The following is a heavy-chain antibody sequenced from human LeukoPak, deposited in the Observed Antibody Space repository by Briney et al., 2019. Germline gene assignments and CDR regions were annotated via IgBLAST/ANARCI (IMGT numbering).Heavy chain of an antibody. Sequence: SETLSLTCTVSGGSISSYYWNWIRQPPGKGLEWIGYIYYSGSTNYNPSLKSRVTISVDTSKNQFSLKLSSVTAADTAVYYCARTKVLPDYYDNSGGFDYWGQGTLVTVSS. CDR2: IYYSGST. CDR1: GGSISSYY. D-gene: IGHD3-22*01. CDR3: ARTKVLPDYYDNSGGFDY. J-gene: IGHJ4*02. V-gene: IGHV4-59*01.